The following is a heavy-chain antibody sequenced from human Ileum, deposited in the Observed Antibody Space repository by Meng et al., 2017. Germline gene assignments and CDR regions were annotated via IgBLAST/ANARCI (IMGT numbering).Heavy chain of an antibody. Sequence: EVQLLESGGGLVKPGGSRRLPCVASGLTFSSYDMTWVRQAPGKGLEWVSGISASGATTYYADSVRGRFTISRDNSKNTLYLQMDSLGVEDAAIYYCAKDRAKSGYDGDFDYWGQGTLVTVSS. CDR3: AKDRAKSGYDGDFDY. J-gene: IGHJ4*02. D-gene: IGHD5-12*01. CDR1: GLTFSSYD. V-gene: IGHV3-23*01. CDR2: ISASGATT.